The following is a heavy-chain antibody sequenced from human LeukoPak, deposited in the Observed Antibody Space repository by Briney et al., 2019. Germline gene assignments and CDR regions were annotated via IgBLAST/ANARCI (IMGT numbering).Heavy chain of an antibody. CDR1: GFIFNKFW. V-gene: IGHV3-48*03. J-gene: IGHJ6*04. CDR2: ISSSGSTI. D-gene: IGHD3-10*02. CDR3: AELGITMIGGV. Sequence: GGSLRLSCAASGFIFNKFWMSWVRQAPGKGLEWVSYISSSGSTIYYADSVKGRFTISRDNAKNSLYLQMNSLRAEDTAVYYCAELGITMIGGVWGKGTTVTISS.